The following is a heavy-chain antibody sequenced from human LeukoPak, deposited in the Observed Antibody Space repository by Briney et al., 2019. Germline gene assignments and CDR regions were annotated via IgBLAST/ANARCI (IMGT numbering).Heavy chain of an antibody. D-gene: IGHD4-23*01. Sequence: PGGSLRLSCAASGFTFSRFVTNWVRQGPGKGLEWVSYISGSGSTKYYAETAKGRFTISRDNGKNSLYLQMNSLRAEDTAVYYCARDYGGVMFDSWGQGTLVTVSS. CDR3: ARDYGGVMFDS. CDR1: GFTFSRFV. J-gene: IGHJ4*02. CDR2: ISGSGSTK. V-gene: IGHV3-48*03.